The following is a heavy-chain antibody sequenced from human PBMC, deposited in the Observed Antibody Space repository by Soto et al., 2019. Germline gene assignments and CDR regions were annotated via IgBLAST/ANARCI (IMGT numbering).Heavy chain of an antibody. Sequence: GGSLRLSCAASGFTFDDYAMHWVRQVPGKGLEWVSGINWNSGSIGYGDSVKGRFAISRDNAKNSLHLQMNSLSAEDAAFYYCVKDESINWYSGHFRHWGQGTLVTVSS. CDR1: GFTFDDYA. CDR2: INWNSGSI. J-gene: IGHJ1*01. D-gene: IGHD6-13*01. CDR3: VKDESINWYSGHFRH. V-gene: IGHV3-9*01.